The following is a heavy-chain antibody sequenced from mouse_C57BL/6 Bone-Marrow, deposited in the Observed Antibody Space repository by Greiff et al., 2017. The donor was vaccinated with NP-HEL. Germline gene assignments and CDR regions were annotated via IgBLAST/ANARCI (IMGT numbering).Heavy chain of an antibody. V-gene: IGHV2-2*01. CDR1: GFSLTSYG. CDR3: ARKDGYDVGYYAMDY. Sequence: VKLMESGPGLVQPSQSLSITCTVSGFSLTSYGVHWVRQSPGKGLEWLGVIWSGGSTDYNAAFISRLSISKDNSKSQVFFKMNSLQADDTAIYYCARKDGYDVGYYAMDYWGQGTSVTVSS. CDR2: IWSGGST. D-gene: IGHD2-2*01. J-gene: IGHJ4*01.